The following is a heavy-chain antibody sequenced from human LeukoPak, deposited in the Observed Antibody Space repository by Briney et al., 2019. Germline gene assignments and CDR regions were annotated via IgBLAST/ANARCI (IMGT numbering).Heavy chain of an antibody. J-gene: IGHJ6*02. CDR2: IYYSGST. V-gene: IGHV4-31*03. D-gene: IGHD2/OR15-2a*01. Sequence: SQTLSLTCTVSGGSITRTNYYCSWLRQHPGKGLEWIGYIYYSGSTFYNPSLKSRVTISLDTSRNQSSLRLSSVTAADTAVYYCARVLLYFYGMDVWGQGTTVTVSS. CDR3: ARVLLYFYGMDV. CDR1: GGSITRTNYY.